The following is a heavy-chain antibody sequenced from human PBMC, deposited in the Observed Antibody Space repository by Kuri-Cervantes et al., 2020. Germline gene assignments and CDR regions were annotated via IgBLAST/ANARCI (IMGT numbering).Heavy chain of an antibody. CDR2: IYYSGST. V-gene: IGHV4-39*01. CDR3: ARGYYDFWSGYYYHCDY. Sequence: GSLRLSCTVTGGSISSSSYYWGWLRQPPGKGLEWIGSIYYSGSTYYNPYLKSRVTISVDTSKNQFSLKLSSVTAADTAVYYCARGYYDFWSGYYYHCDYWGQGTLVTVSS. J-gene: IGHJ4*02. CDR1: GGSISSSSYY. D-gene: IGHD3-3*01.